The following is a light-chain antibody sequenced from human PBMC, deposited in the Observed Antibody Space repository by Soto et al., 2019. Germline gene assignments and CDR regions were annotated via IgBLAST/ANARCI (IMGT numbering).Light chain of an antibody. CDR2: EVS. V-gene: IGLV2-8*01. J-gene: IGLJ2*01. Sequence: QSALTQPPSASGSPGQSVTISCTGTSSDVGGYNYVSWYQQHPGKAPILMIYEVSKPPSGVPDPFSGSKSGNTASLTVSGLKAEDEADYYCRSYGGSTVVFGGGTKLTVL. CDR3: RSYGGSTVV. CDR1: SSDVGGYNY.